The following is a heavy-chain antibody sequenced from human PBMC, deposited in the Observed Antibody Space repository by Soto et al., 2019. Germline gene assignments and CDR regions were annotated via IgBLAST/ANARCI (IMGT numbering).Heavy chain of an antibody. CDR2: INPSGGST. D-gene: IGHD6-19*01. J-gene: IGHJ4*02. V-gene: IGHV1-46*03. Sequence: ASVKVSCKASGYTFTSYYMHWVRQAPGQGLEWMGIINPSGGSTSYAQKFQGRVTMTRDTSTSTVYMELSSLRSEDTAVYYCARGLTHPGIALAGRGRGDYWGQGTLVTVSS. CDR3: ARGLTHPGIALAGRGRGDY. CDR1: GYTFTSYY.